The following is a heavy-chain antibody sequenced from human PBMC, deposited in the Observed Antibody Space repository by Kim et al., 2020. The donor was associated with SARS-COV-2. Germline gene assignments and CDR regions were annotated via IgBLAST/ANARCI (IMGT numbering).Heavy chain of an antibody. Sequence: GGSLRLSCAASGFTFSSYWMSWVRQAPGKGLEWVANIKQDGSEKYYVDSVKGRFTISRDNAKNSLYLQMNSLRAEDTAVYYCAREGCSSTSCPPPWFDPWGQGTLVTVSS. CDR2: IKQDGSEK. J-gene: IGHJ5*02. V-gene: IGHV3-7*01. CDR1: GFTFSSYW. CDR3: AREGCSSTSCPPPWFDP. D-gene: IGHD2-2*01.